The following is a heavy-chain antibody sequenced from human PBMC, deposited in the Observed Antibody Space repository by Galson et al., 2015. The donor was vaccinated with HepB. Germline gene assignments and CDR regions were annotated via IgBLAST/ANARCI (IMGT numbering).Heavy chain of an antibody. CDR2: ISAYNGNT. J-gene: IGHJ6*02. V-gene: IGHV1-18*01. D-gene: IGHD3-9*01. CDR3: ATQLNVLRYFDWSNYYGMDV. CDR1: GYTFTSYG. Sequence: SVKVSCKASGYTFTSYGISWVRQAPGQGLEWMGWISAYNGNTNYAQKLQGRVTMTTDTSTSTAYMELRSLRSDDTAVYYCATQLNVLRYFDWSNYYGMDVWGQGTTVTVSS.